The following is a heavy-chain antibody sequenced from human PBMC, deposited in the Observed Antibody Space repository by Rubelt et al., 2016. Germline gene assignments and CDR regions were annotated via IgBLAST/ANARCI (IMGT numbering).Heavy chain of an antibody. J-gene: IGHJ2*01. Sequence: QVQLQQWGAGLLKPSETLSLTCAVYGGSFSGYYWSWIRQPPGKGLEWIGEINHSGSHNYNPSPKRLVTSSVDPAENQCSLKLSSVTAADTAVCYWASSGGLSGAYSGSTWPDWYFDLWGRGTLVTVSS. CDR1: GGSFSGYY. D-gene: IGHD1-26*01. CDR2: INHSGSH. V-gene: IGHV4-34*01. CDR3: ASSGGLSGAYSGSTWPDWYFDL.